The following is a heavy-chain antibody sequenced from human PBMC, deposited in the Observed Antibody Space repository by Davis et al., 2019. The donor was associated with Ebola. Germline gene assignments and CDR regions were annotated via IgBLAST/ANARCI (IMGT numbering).Heavy chain of an antibody. CDR2: INHSGST. Sequence: MPSETLSLTCAVYGGSFSGYYWSWIRQLPGKGLEWIGEINHSGSTNYNPSLKSRVTISVDTSKNQFSLKLSSVTAADTAVYYCARGTTDIVLGAPFDYWGQGTLVTVSS. CDR3: ARGTTDIVLGAPFDY. V-gene: IGHV4-34*01. D-gene: IGHD2-8*02. CDR1: GGSFSGYY. J-gene: IGHJ4*02.